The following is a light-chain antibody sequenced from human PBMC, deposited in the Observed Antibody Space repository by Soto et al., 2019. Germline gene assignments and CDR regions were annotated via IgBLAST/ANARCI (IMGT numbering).Light chain of an antibody. V-gene: IGKV1-39*01. J-gene: IGKJ4*01. Sequence: DIQMTQSPSSLSASVGDRVTITCRASQYISSYLNWYQQKPVKAPKLLIYAASSLQSGVPSRFSGSGSGTDFTLTINSLQPDDFATYYYQQSYSTLALTFGGGTKVEIK. CDR2: AAS. CDR1: QYISSY. CDR3: QQSYSTLALT.